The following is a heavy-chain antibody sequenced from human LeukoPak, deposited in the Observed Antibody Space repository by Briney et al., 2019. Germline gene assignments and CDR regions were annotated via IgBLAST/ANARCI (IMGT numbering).Heavy chain of an antibody. CDR3: ASSGSPSIDY. V-gene: IGHV3-48*03. J-gene: IGHJ4*02. D-gene: IGHD1-26*01. CDR1: GFTFSTYE. Sequence: GGSLRLSCAASGFTFSTYEMNWVRQAPGKGLEWVSYITSSGSTIYYADSVKGRFTIPRDNAKNSLYLQMNSLRAEDTAVYYCASSGSPSIDYWGQGTLVTVSS. CDR2: ITSSGSTI.